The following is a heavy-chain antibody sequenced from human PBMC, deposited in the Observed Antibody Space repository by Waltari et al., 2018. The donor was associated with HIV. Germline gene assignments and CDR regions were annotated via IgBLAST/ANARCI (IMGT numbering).Heavy chain of an antibody. CDR3: ASPARGYSGYVYYYGMDV. CDR2: SKHSGST. D-gene: IGHD5-12*01. CDR1: GGSFSGYY. Sequence: QVQLQQWGAGLLKPSETLSLTCAVYGGSFSGYYWSWIRQPPGKGLEWIGESKHSGSTTSNPALKSRVTISVDTSKHQFALRLGSVTAADTAVYYCASPARGYSGYVYYYGMDVWGQGTTVTVSS. J-gene: IGHJ6*02. V-gene: IGHV4-34*01.